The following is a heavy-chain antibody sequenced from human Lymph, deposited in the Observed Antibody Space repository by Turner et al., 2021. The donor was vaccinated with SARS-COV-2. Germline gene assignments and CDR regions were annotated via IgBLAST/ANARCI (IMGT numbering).Heavy chain of an antibody. D-gene: IGHD3-9*01. CDR2: IYSGGST. Sequence: EVQLVESGGGLIQPGGSLRLSCAASGFTVSSNYMSWVRQAPGKGLEWVSVIYSGGSTYYADSVKGRFTISRDNSKNTLFLQMNSLRAEDTAVYYCARGSVHYYDILTGWVTRHVAFDYWGQGTLVTVSS. V-gene: IGHV3-53*01. CDR3: ARGSVHYYDILTGWVTRHVAFDY. J-gene: IGHJ4*02. CDR1: GFTVSSNY.